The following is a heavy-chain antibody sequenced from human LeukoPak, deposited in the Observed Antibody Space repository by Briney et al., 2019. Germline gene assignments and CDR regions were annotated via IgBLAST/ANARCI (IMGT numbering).Heavy chain of an antibody. CDR3: ANEGYDSSGYYYGYFQH. J-gene: IGHJ1*01. Sequence: GGSLRLSCAASGFTVHSNYMSWVRQAPGKGLEWVSVIDRSGVTHYADSVKGRFTISRDNSKNTLYLQMNSLRAEDTAVYYCANEGYDSSGYYYGYFQHWGQGTLVTVSS. CDR2: IDRSGVT. CDR1: GFTVHSNY. D-gene: IGHD3-22*01. V-gene: IGHV3-66*03.